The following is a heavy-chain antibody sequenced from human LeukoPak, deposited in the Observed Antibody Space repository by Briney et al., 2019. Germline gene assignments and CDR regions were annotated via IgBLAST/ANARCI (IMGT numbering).Heavy chain of an antibody. CDR3: AELGITMIGGV. J-gene: IGHJ6*04. D-gene: IGHD3-10*02. CDR1: GFTFDDYA. Sequence: GGSLRLSCVASGFTFDDYAMSWVRQAPGKGLEWVSGINWNGDNTVYADSVKGRFTISRDNAKNSLYLQMNSLRAEDTAVYYCAELGITMIGGVWGKGTTVTISS. CDR2: INWNGDNT. V-gene: IGHV3-20*04.